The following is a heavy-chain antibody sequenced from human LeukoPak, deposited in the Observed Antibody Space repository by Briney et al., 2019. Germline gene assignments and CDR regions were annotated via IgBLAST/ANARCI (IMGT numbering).Heavy chain of an antibody. V-gene: IGHV1-18*04. J-gene: IGHJ5*02. D-gene: IGHD5-18*01. Sequence: ASVKVSCKASGYTFTSYGISWVRQAPGQGLEWMGWISAYNGNTNYAQKLQGRVTMTTDTSKSTAYMELRSLRSDDTAVYYCARERGYTAMAEEGWFDPWGQGTLVTVSS. CDR3: ARERGYTAMAEEGWFDP. CDR2: ISAYNGNT. CDR1: GYTFTSYG.